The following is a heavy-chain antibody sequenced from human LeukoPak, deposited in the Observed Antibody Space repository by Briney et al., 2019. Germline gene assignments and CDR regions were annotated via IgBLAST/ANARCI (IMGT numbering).Heavy chain of an antibody. CDR3: ARDRDGYSSLGFDY. CDR1: GYTFTSYY. Sequence: ASVKVSCKASGYTFTSYYVNWVRQAPGQGLEWMGWINPNSGGTNYAQKFQGRVTMTRDTSISTAYMELSRLRSDDTAVYYCARDRDGYSSLGFDYWGQGTLVTVSS. J-gene: IGHJ4*02. D-gene: IGHD5-24*01. V-gene: IGHV1-2*02. CDR2: INPNSGGT.